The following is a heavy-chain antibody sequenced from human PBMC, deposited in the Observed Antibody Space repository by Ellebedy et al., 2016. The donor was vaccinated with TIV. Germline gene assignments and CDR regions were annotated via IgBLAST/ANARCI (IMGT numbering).Heavy chain of an antibody. CDR2: IYSGGDT. J-gene: IGHJ4*02. CDR1: GLTVSNNY. D-gene: IGHD2-15*01. CDR3: ERERQCVADRCYSV. V-gene: IGHV3-53*01. Sequence: PGGSLRLSCAASGLTVSNNYMRWIRQAPGKGLEWVALIYSGGDTYYSDSLKGRFTISRDSSKNTVYLQMTNLRVEDTAVYYCERERQCVADRCYSVWGQGTLVTVSS.